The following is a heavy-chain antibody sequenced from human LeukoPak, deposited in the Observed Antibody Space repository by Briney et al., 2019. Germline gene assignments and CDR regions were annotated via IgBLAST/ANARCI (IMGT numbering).Heavy chain of an antibody. CDR1: GGSISSYY. J-gene: IGHJ6*02. D-gene: IGHD3-3*01. Sequence: SETLSLTCTVSGGSISSYYWSWIRQPPGKGLEWMGYIYYSGSTNYNPSLKSRVTISVDMSKNQSSLQLSPVTAADTAVYYCARGRTLGYWSGYPRYGMDVWGQGTTVTVSS. CDR2: IYYSGST. V-gene: IGHV4-59*08. CDR3: ARGRTLGYWSGYPRYGMDV.